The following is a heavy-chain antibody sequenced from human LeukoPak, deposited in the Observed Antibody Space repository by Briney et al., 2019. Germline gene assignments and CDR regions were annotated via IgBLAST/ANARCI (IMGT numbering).Heavy chain of an antibody. Sequence: SETLSLTCTVSGGSISSSSYYWGWIRQPPGKGLGWIGSIYYSGSTYYNPSLKSRVTISVDTSKNQFSLKLSSVTAADTAVYYCAREANGGAALDYWGQGTLVTVSS. CDR3: AREANGGAALDY. J-gene: IGHJ4*02. D-gene: IGHD1-26*01. CDR2: IYYSGST. CDR1: GGSISSSSYY. V-gene: IGHV4-39*02.